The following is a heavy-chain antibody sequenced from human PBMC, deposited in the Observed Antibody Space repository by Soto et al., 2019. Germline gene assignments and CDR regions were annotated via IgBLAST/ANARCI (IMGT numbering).Heavy chain of an antibody. V-gene: IGHV4-59*01. D-gene: IGHD6-6*01. CDR3: AREQLVHNYYYGMDV. J-gene: IGHJ6*02. Sequence: ETLSLTCTVSGGSISSYYWSWIRQPPGKGLEWIGYIYYSGSTNYNPSLKSRVTISVDTSKNQFSLKLSSVTAADTAVYYCAREQLVHNYYYGMDVWGQGTTVTVSS. CDR2: IYYSGST. CDR1: GGSISSYY.